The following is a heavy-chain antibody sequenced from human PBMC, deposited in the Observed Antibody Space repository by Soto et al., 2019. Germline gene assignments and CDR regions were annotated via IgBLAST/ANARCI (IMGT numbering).Heavy chain of an antibody. CDR3: ARSQGSSTSLEIYYYYYYGMDV. Sequence: QVQLVQSGAEVKKPGSSVKVSCKASGGTFRSYAISWVRQAPGQGLEWMGGIIPIPGTANYAQKFQGRVTIAADESTSTAYMELSSLRSEATAVYYCARSQGSSTSLEIYYYYYYGMDVWGQGTTVTVSS. J-gene: IGHJ6*02. CDR1: GGTFRSYA. CDR2: IIPIPGTA. V-gene: IGHV1-69*01. D-gene: IGHD2-2*01.